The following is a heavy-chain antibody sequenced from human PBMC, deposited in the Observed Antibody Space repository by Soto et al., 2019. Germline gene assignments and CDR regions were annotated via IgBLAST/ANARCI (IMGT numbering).Heavy chain of an antibody. J-gene: IGHJ4*02. CDR2: IIPMFDTP. Sequence: QVQLVQSGAEVKKPGSSVKVSCKASGGTFSSDSFSWVRQAPGQGLEWMGGIIPMFDTPIYAQKFQDRVTITADESTSTAYMQLSSLGSGDTAVYYCARSGGLDRDFNYWGQGSLVTFSS. V-gene: IGHV1-69*12. D-gene: IGHD2-15*01. CDR3: ARSGGLDRDFNY. CDR1: GGTFSSDS.